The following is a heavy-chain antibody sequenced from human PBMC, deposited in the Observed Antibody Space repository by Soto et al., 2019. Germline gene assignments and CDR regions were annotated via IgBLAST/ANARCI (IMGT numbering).Heavy chain of an antibody. J-gene: IGHJ3*01. CDR1: GFTFSYYW. D-gene: IGHD1-26*01. V-gene: IGHV3-74*01. Sequence: EVPLVESGGGLVRPGGSLRLSCAASGFTFSYYWMHWVRQAPGKWLVWVSRILSDVCITTYADFVKGRFIISRDNARSTVDLQMNGVRVEDTAVYYCERAYRGAFGLWGQGAVVTVSS. CDR2: ILSDVCIT. CDR3: ERAYRGAFGL.